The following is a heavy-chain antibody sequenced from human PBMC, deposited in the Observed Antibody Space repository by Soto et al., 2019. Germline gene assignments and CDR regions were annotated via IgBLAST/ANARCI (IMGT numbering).Heavy chain of an antibody. Sequence: PGGSLRLSCAASGFTFISYGMHWVRQAPGKGLEWVAVISYDGSNKYYADSVKGRFTISRDNSKNTLYLQMNSLRAEDTAVYYCAKDIVHLYTAMAPGGFDYWGQGTLVTVSS. CDR1: GFTFISYG. V-gene: IGHV3-30*18. CDR3: AKDIVHLYTAMAPGGFDY. CDR2: ISYDGSNK. D-gene: IGHD5-18*01. J-gene: IGHJ4*02.